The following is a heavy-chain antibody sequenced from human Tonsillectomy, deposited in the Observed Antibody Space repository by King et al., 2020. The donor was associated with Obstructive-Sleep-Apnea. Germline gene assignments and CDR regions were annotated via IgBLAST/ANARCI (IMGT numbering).Heavy chain of an antibody. CDR3: ARGDWNDLDY. V-gene: IGHV3-33*01. D-gene: IGHD1-1*01. CDR2: IWYDVSNK. CDR1: GFIFNNYG. Sequence: VQLVESGGGVVQPGRSLRLSCAASGFIFNNYGMHWVRQAPGKGLEWVAVIWYDVSNKYYADSVKGRFTISRDSSKNTLYLQMSSLRAEDTAVYYCARGDWNDLDYWGQGTQVTVSS. J-gene: IGHJ4*02.